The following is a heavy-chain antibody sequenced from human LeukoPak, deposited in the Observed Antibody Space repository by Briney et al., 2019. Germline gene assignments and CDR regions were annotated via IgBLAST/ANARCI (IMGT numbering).Heavy chain of an antibody. D-gene: IGHD2-21*02. V-gene: IGHV3-30*03. CDR2: ISYDGSNK. J-gene: IGHJ4*02. Sequence: GGSLRLSCAASGFTFSSYSMNWVRQAPGKGLEWVAVISYDGSNKYYADSVKGRFTISRDNSKNTLYLQMNSLRAEDTAVYYCARGIPHIVVVTAIPHQLDYWGQGTLVTVSS. CDR3: ARGIPHIVVVTAIPHQLDY. CDR1: GFTFSSYS.